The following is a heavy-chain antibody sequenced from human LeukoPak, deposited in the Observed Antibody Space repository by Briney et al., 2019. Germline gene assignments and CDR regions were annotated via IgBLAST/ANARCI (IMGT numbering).Heavy chain of an antibody. V-gene: IGHV5-51*01. D-gene: IGHD1-1*01. CDR3: ARKVLPTATHFDP. CDR1: GYNFANHW. J-gene: IGHJ5*02. CDR2: IYPGDSET. Sequence: GESLQISCKGSGYNFANHWIGWVRQMPGKGLEWMGIIYPGDSETRYSPSFQGQVTISADKSITTAYLQWGSLKASDTAMYYCARKVLPTATHFDPWGQGTLVTVSS.